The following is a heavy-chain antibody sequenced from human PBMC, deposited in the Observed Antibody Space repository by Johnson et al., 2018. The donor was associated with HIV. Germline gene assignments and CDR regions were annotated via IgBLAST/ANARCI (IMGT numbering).Heavy chain of an antibody. D-gene: IGHD1-14*01. V-gene: IGHV3-30*04. CDR2: ISYDGRNK. J-gene: IGHJ3*02. Sequence: VQLVESGGGVVQPGRSLRLSCAASGFTFSSYAMHWVRQAPGKGLEWVAVISYDGRNKYYADSVKGRFTSSRDNSKDTLYLQMNNLRDEDTAVHYCARESPGGDALDIWGQGTMVTVSS. CDR3: ARESPGGDALDI. CDR1: GFTFSSYA.